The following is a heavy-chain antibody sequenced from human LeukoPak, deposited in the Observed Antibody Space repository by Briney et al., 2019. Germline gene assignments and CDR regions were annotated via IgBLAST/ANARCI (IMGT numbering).Heavy chain of an antibody. CDR3: ARAAWGYYGSGSPLPNWFDP. J-gene: IGHJ5*02. Sequence: SETLSLTCAVSGGSISSGGYSWSWSRQPPGKGLEWIGYIYHSGSTYYNPSLKSRVTISVDRSKNQFSLKLSSVTAADTAVYYCARAAWGYYGSGSPLPNWFDPRGQGTLVTVYS. CDR1: GGSISSGGYS. CDR2: IYHSGST. D-gene: IGHD3-10*01. V-gene: IGHV4-30-2*01.